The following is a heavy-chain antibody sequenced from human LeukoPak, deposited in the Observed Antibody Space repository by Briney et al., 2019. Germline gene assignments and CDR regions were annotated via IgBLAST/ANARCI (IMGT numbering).Heavy chain of an antibody. V-gene: IGHV3-30-3*01. J-gene: IGHJ6*02. Sequence: GGSLRLSCAASGFSFSDAWMNWVRQAPGKGLEWVAVISYDGSNKYYADSVKGRFTISRDNSKNTLYLQMNSLRAEDTAVYYCARDGHIFKWIQLWTTYYYYGMDVWGQETTVTVSS. CDR3: ARDGHIFKWIQLWTTYYYYGMDV. CDR1: GFSFSDAW. CDR2: ISYDGSNK. D-gene: IGHD5-18*01.